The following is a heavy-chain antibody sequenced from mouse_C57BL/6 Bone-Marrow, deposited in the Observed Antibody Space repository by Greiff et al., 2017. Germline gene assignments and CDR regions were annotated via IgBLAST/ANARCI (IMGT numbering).Heavy chain of an antibody. D-gene: IGHD2-3*01. CDR3: ARSRLGYSFAY. J-gene: IGHJ3*01. CDR1: GYTFTSYW. CDR2: IHPSDSDT. Sequence: QVQLQQPGAELVKPGASVKVSCKASGYTFTSYWMHWVKQRPGQGLEWIGRIHPSDSDTNYNQKFKGKATLTVDKSSSTAYMQLSSRTSEDSAVDYYARSRLGYSFAYWGQGTLVTVSA. V-gene: IGHV1-74*01.